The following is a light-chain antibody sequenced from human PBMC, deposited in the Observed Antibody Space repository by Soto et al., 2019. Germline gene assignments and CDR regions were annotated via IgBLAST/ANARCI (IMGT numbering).Light chain of an antibody. V-gene: IGLV1-40*01. J-gene: IGLJ2*01. CDR3: QSYDSSLSL. Sequence: QSVLTQPPSVSGAPGQRVTISCTGSSSNIGAGYDVHWYQQLPGTAPKLLIYGSSNRPSGVPDRFSGSKSGTSASLAITGLQAEDEADYYCQSYDSSLSLFGGGTKLTVL. CDR2: GSS. CDR1: SSNIGAGYD.